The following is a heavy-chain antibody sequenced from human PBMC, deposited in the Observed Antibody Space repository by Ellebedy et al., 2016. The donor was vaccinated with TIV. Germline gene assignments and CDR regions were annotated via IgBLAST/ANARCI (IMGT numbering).Heavy chain of an antibody. D-gene: IGHD7-27*01. Sequence: GGSLRLSCAASGFTFSSYAMHWVRQAPGKGLEWVAVISYDGSKTYYADSVKDRFTVSRDNSKNTLYLQVDSLRAEDTAVYYCAQTNWGSGGFYGMDVWGQGTTVTVSS. V-gene: IGHV3-30-3*01. CDR3: AQTNWGSGGFYGMDV. CDR1: GFTFSSYA. CDR2: ISYDGSKT. J-gene: IGHJ6*02.